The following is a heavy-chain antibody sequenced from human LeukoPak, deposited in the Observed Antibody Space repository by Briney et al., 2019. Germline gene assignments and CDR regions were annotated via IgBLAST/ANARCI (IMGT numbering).Heavy chain of an antibody. V-gene: IGHV4-4*09. CDR2: IYTSGST. CDR1: GGSISSYY. J-gene: IGHJ4*02. D-gene: IGHD3-22*01. Sequence: PSETLSLTCTVSGGSISSYYWSWIRQPPGKGLEWIGYIYTSGSTNYNPSLKSRVTISVDTSKNQFSLKLSSVTAADTAVYYCARHVGGYYDSSGYYLDYWGQGTLVTVSS. CDR3: ARHVGGYYDSSGYYLDY.